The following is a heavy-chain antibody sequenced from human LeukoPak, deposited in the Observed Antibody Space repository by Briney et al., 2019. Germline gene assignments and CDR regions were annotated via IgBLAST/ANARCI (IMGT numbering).Heavy chain of an antibody. J-gene: IGHJ4*02. D-gene: IGHD3-3*01. CDR1: GFTFSSYA. Sequence: GGSLRLSCAASGFTFSSYAMSWVRQAPGKGLEWVSAISGSGGSTYYADSVKGRFTISRDNSKNTLYLQMNSLRAEDTAVYYCAKGPNDFWSGYPYYFDYWGQGTLVTVSS. CDR3: AKGPNDFWSGYPYYFDY. V-gene: IGHV3-23*01. CDR2: ISGSGGST.